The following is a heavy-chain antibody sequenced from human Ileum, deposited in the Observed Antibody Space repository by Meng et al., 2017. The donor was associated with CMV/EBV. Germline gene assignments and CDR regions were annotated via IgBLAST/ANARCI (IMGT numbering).Heavy chain of an antibody. J-gene: IGHJ4*02. V-gene: IGHV4-39*07. CDR2: IYSSGST. Sequence: SETLSLTCTVSGGSISSSSYYWGWIRQPPGKGLEWIGSIYSSGSTYYNPSLKSRVTISVDTSKNQFSLKLSSVTAADTAVYYCARVGSYYDILTGYYKGGDIDYWGQGTLVTVSS. D-gene: IGHD3-9*01. CDR1: GGSISSSSYY. CDR3: ARVGSYYDILTGYYKGGDIDY.